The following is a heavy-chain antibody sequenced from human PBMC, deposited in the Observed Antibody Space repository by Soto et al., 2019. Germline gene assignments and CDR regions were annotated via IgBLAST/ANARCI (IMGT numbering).Heavy chain of an antibody. D-gene: IGHD2-21*01. Sequence: EVQLVESGGGLVKPGGSLRLSCAASGFTCSDYTTNWVRQAPGNGLEWVSSTTSSSIYKYYADSVRGRFTISRDNAQSSLYLEMNGLRAEDRAVYYCARVRREGIAIAQMDVWGQGTTVTVS. CDR2: TTSSSIYK. CDR3: ARVRREGIAIAQMDV. J-gene: IGHJ6*02. CDR1: GFTCSDYT. V-gene: IGHV3-21*01.